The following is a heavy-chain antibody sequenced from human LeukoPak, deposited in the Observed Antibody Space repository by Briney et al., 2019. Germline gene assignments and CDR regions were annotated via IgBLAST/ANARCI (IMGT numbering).Heavy chain of an antibody. CDR1: VYTFTSYG. Sequence: ASVKVSFKASVYTFTSYGISWVRQAPGQGLEGMGWISAYNGNTNYAQHLQGRVTMTTDTSTSTAYMELRSLRSDDTAVYYCARDHYYDSGTYYYYYGMDVWGQGTTVIVFS. J-gene: IGHJ6*02. CDR2: ISAYNGNT. D-gene: IGHD3-10*01. CDR3: ARDHYYDSGTYYYYYGMDV. V-gene: IGHV1-18*01.